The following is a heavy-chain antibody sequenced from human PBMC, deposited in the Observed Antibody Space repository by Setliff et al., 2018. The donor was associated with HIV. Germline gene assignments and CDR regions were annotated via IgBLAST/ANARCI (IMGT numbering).Heavy chain of an antibody. J-gene: IGHJ3*02. CDR2: IYPSDSDT. CDR1: GYSFPSQW. V-gene: IGHV5-51*01. Sequence: ESLKISCKGSGYSFPSQWIAWVRQMPGKGLEYMGIIYPSDSDTRYNPSFQGQVTISADRSLSTAYLQWSSLKASDTAVYYCARGRQVGGHDFANTPGDIWGQGTMVTISS. CDR3: ARGRQVGGHDFANTPGDI. D-gene: IGHD5-12*01.